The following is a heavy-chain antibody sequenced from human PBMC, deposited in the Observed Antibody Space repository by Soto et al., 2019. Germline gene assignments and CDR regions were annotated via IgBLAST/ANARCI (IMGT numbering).Heavy chain of an antibody. J-gene: IGHJ4*02. D-gene: IGHD3-16*01. CDR2: IKPDGSAT. CDR3: FGGNGGPQ. CDR1: DFTFRNYW. Sequence: XVSLRLSCATSDFTFRNYWMNWVRQAPGKGLEWVANIKPDGSATNYVDSVKGRFTISRDNVRNSVSLQMNSLRVEDTAVYFCFGGNGGPQWGQGTLVTAPQ. V-gene: IGHV3-7*03.